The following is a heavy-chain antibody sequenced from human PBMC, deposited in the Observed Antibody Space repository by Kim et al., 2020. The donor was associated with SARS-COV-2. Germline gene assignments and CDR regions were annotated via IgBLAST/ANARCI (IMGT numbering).Heavy chain of an antibody. V-gene: IGHV7-4-1*04. CDR2: INTDSGNP. CDR1: GYTFTSYA. J-gene: IGHJ2*01. D-gene: IGHD5-12*01. CDR3: ARVAYERMWLSVYWYFDL. Sequence: ASVKVSCKASGYTFTSYAMSWVRQAPGPGLEWMGWINTDSGNPTYVQGFTGRFVFSFDTSVSMAYLQISRLKAEDTAVYYCARVAYERMWLSVYWYFDLWGRGTLVTVSS.